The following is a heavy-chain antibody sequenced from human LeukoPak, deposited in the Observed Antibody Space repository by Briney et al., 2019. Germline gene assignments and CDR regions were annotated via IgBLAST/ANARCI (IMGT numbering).Heavy chain of an antibody. CDR1: GGTFSSYA. J-gene: IGHJ5*02. D-gene: IGHD2-2*01. CDR3: ARKTVVVPAAILGWFDP. Sequence: SVKVSCKAAGGTFSSYAISWVRQAPGQGLEWMGGIIPIFGTANYAQKFQGRVTFTAGEFTSTAYMELSSLRSEDTAVYYCARKTVVVPAAILGWFDPWGQGTLVTVSS. CDR2: IIPIFGTA. V-gene: IGHV1-69*13.